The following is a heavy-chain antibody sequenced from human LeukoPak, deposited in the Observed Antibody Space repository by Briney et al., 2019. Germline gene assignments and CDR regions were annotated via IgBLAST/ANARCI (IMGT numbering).Heavy chain of an antibody. J-gene: IGHJ6*03. Sequence: GGSLRLSCAASGFTFSSYSMNWVRQAPGKGLEWVSSISSSSSYIYYADSVKGRFTISRDNAKNSLYLQMNSLRAEDAAVYYCARATTYYYYMDVWGKGTTVTASS. CDR1: GFTFSSYS. CDR3: ARATTYYYYMDV. V-gene: IGHV3-21*01. D-gene: IGHD5-12*01. CDR2: ISSSSSYI.